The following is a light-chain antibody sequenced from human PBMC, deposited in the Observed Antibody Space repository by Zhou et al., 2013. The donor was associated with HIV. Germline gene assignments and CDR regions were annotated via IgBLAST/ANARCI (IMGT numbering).Light chain of an antibody. V-gene: IGKV1-17*03. CDR2: GAS. CDR1: QGISNS. J-gene: IGKJ5*01. CDR3: QQSSSTPIT. Sequence: DIQMTQSPSAMSASVGDRVTITCRASQGISNSLAWFQQQPGKVPKRLIYGASSLHSGVPSRFSGGGSGTEFILTISSLQPEDFATYYCQQSSSTPITFGQGTRLEIK.